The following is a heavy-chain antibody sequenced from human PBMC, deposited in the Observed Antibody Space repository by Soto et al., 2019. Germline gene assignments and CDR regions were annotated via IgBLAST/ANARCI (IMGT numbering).Heavy chain of an antibody. CDR1: VGSISSSSYY. D-gene: IGHD3-3*01. Sequence: SETLSLTCTVSVGSISSSSYYWGWIRQPPGKGLEWIGSIYYSGSTYYNPSLKSRVTISVDTSKNQFSLKLSSVTAADTAVYYCARTGFLGVVPERYWGQGTLVTVSS. CDR3: ARTGFLGVVPERY. CDR2: IYYSGST. J-gene: IGHJ4*02. V-gene: IGHV4-39*01.